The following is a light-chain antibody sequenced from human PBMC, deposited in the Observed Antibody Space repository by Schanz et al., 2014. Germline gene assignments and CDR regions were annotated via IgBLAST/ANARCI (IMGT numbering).Light chain of an antibody. V-gene: IGLV2-8*01. CDR1: SSDVGGYNY. Sequence: QSALTQPPSASGSPGQSVTISCTGTSSDVGGYNYVSWYQQHPGKAPKLMIFDVNQRPSGVPDRFSGSKSGNTASLTVSGLLAEDEADYYCSSYGGNLGVFGTGTKLTVL. CDR2: DVN. J-gene: IGLJ1*01. CDR3: SSYGGNLGV.